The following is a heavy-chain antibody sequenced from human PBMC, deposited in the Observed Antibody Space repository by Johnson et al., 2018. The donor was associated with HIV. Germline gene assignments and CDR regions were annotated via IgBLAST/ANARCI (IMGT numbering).Heavy chain of an antibody. Sequence: VQLVESGGGLVRPGGSLKLSCPASGFSFDDYGMSWVRQPPGTGLEWVSGIDWNGGRTSYAESVRGRFTIPRDNAKNSLYLQMNSLRAEDTALYYCTRARYSSSWYNGDAFDIWGQGTMVTVSS. D-gene: IGHD6-13*01. CDR2: IDWNGGRT. J-gene: IGHJ3*02. CDR1: GFSFDDYG. V-gene: IGHV3-20*04. CDR3: TRARYSSSWYNGDAFDI.